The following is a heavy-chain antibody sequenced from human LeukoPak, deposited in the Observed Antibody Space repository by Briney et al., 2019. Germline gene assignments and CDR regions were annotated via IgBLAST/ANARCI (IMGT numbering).Heavy chain of an antibody. V-gene: IGHV1-46*01. J-gene: IGHJ5*02. D-gene: IGHD2-8*01. CDR1: GYTFTGYY. CDR2: ITPTGDST. CDR3: ATDNSLDDNGGWFDP. Sequence: ASVKLSCKASGYTFTGYYMHCVRQAPGQGVEWMGLITPTGDSTTYAQKCQGRVTMTRDMSTSTDYMELSSLRSEDTAIYYCATDNSLDDNGGWFDPWGQGTLVTVSS.